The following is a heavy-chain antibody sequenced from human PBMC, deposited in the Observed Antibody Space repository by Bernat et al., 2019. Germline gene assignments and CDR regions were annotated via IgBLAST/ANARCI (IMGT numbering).Heavy chain of an antibody. V-gene: IGHV4-34*01. CDR3: ATPWRATYYYGSSGYYGWDAFDT. Sequence: QVQLQQWGAGLLKPSETLSLTCAVYGGSFSGYYWSWIRQPPGKGLEWIGEINHSGSTNYNPSFKGRVTISVDTSKNQFSLKLTSVTAADTAVYYCATPWRATYYYGSSGYYGWDAFDTWGQGTMVTVSS. CDR2: INHSGST. D-gene: IGHD3-22*01. CDR1: GGSFSGYY. J-gene: IGHJ3*02.